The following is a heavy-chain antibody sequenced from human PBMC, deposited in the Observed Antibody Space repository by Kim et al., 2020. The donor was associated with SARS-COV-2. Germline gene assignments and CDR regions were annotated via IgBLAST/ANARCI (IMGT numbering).Heavy chain of an antibody. CDR1: GFTFDDYA. Sequence: GGSLRLSCAASGFTFDDYAMHWVRQAPGKGLEWVSGISWNSGSIGYADSVKGRFTISRDNAKNSLYLQMNSLRAEDTALYYCAKDIGDGVWTGDSAGMDVWGQGTTVTVSS. D-gene: IGHD4-17*01. CDR2: ISWNSGSI. J-gene: IGHJ6*02. CDR3: AKDIGDGVWTGDSAGMDV. V-gene: IGHV3-9*01.